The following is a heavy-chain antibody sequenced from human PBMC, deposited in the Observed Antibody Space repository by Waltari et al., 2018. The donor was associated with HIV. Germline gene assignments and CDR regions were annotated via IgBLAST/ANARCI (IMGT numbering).Heavy chain of an antibody. CDR3: ARSRSAVRVPYYLYFGKDF. Sequence: EVQLVESGGALVPPGGSLRLSCTATGSTRGDCATHWGRTRPRAGPGWVAALSVSGSTVYSESVKGLLTGSRPNGKRASMSLQMRSLRVEDTSIYFCARSRSAVRVPYYLYFGKDFWGPGTTVTVSS. CDR1: GSTRGDCA. D-gene: IGHD3-16*01. J-gene: IGHJ6*02. V-gene: IGHV3-13*01. CDR2: LSVSGST.